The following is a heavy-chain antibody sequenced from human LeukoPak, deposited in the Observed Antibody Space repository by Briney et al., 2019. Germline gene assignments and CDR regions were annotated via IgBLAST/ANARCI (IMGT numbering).Heavy chain of an antibody. CDR3: ARLPRIAAAGPFDY. CDR2: IYYSGST. J-gene: IGHJ4*02. V-gene: IGHV4-31*03. D-gene: IGHD6-13*01. Sequence: SETLSLTCTVSGGSISSGGYYWSWIRQHPGKGLERIGYIYYSGSTYYNPSLKSRVAISVDTPKNQFSLKLSSVTAADTAVYYCARLPRIAAAGPFDYWGQGTLVTVSS. CDR1: GGSISSGGYY.